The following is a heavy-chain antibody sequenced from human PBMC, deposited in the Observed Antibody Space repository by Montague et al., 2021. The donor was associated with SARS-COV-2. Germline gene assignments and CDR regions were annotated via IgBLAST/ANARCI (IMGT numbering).Heavy chain of an antibody. CDR1: GGPISSYY. V-gene: IGHV4-59*08. J-gene: IGHJ6*02. D-gene: IGHD3-9*01. Sequence: SETRSLTCTVSGGPISSYYWSWIRQPPGKGQEWIGYVSDSGSDYNPSLKSRVSISVDTSKKLLSLSQSTVTAADTATYYCARHRKDYDILTSYSTSFYYDMDVWGQGTTVTVSS. CDR3: ARHRKDYDILTSYSTSFYYDMDV. CDR2: VSDSGS.